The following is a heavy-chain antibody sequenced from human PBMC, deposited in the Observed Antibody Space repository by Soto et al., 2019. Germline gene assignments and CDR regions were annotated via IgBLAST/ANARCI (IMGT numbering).Heavy chain of an antibody. CDR3: ARDRIGGADNYYYYGMDV. CDR1: GGTFSSYA. J-gene: IGHJ6*02. Sequence: ASVNVSCKASGGTFSSYAISWVRQAPGQGLEWMGGIIPILGIANYAQKFQGRVTITADKSTSTAYMELSSLRSEDTAVYYCARDRIGGADNYYYYGMDVWGQGTTVTVSS. D-gene: IGHD2-15*01. CDR2: IIPILGIA. V-gene: IGHV1-69*10.